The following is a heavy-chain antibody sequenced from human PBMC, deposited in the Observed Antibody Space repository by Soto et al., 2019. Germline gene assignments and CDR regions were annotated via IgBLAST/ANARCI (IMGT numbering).Heavy chain of an antibody. D-gene: IGHD6-19*01. CDR3: ARENRDDNSGWYSSSDWFDP. CDR1: GDTSDSFS. V-gene: IGHV1-69*01. J-gene: IGHJ5*02. CDR2: IIPMFGTG. Sequence: QVQLVQSGAEVKKPGSSVRVSCKASGDTSDSFSISWVRQAPGQGLEWMGGIIPMFGTGNYAQKFQGRLTITADESTGTPYMDLKSLRSEDTAVYFCARENRDDNSGWYSSSDWFDPWGQGTLVTVSS.